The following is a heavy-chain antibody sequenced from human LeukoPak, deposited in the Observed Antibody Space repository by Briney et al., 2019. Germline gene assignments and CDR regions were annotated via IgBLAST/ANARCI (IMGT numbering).Heavy chain of an antibody. CDR3: ARVNTMIVDSDV. J-gene: IGHJ6*02. D-gene: IGHD3-22*01. CDR1: GYTFTGYY. CDR2: INPNSGGT. Sequence: ASVTVSCKASGYTFTGYYMHWVRQAPGQGLEWMGWINPNSGGTNYAQKFQGRVTMTRDTSISTAYMELSRLRSDDTAVYYCARVNTMIVDSDVWGQGTTVTVSS. V-gene: IGHV1-2*02.